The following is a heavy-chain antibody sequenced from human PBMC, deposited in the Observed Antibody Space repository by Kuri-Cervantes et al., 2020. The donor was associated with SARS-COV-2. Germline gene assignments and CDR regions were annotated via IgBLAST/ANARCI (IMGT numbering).Heavy chain of an antibody. V-gene: IGHV1-69*06. Sequence: GGSLRLSCAASGFTFSSHEMNWVRQAPGKGLEWMGGIIPIFGTANYAQKFQGRVTITADKSTSTAYMELSSLRSEDTAVYYCARTMTYYYYYGMDVWGQGTTVTVSS. CDR3: ARTMTYYYYYGMDV. J-gene: IGHJ6*02. CDR2: IIPIFGTA. D-gene: IGHD3-22*01. CDR1: GFTFSSHE.